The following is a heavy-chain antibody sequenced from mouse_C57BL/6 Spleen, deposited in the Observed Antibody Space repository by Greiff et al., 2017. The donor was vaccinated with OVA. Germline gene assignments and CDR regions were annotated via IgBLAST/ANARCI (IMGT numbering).Heavy chain of an antibody. Sequence: EVKLMESGGGLVKPGGSLKLSCAASGFTFSDYGMHWVRQAPEKGLEWVAYISSGSSTIYYADTVKGRFTISRDNAKNTLFLQMTSLRSEDTAMDYCARKEDDGEYFDVWGTGTTVTVSS. CDR3: ARKEDDGEYFDV. CDR1: GFTFSDYG. J-gene: IGHJ1*03. CDR2: ISSGSSTI. V-gene: IGHV5-17*01. D-gene: IGHD2-12*01.